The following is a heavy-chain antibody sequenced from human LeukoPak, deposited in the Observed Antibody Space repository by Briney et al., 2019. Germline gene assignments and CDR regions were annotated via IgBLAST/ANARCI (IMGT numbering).Heavy chain of an antibody. D-gene: IGHD2-2*01. CDR1: GGTFSSYA. CDR2: IIPIFGTA. Sequence: SVKVSCKASGGTFSSYAISWVRQAPGQGLEWMGGIIPIFGTANYAQKFQGRVTITADESTSTAYMELSSLRSEDTAVYYCASLGVPAASNYYYYYMDVWGKGTTVTVSS. CDR3: ASLGVPAASNYYYYYMDV. J-gene: IGHJ6*03. V-gene: IGHV1-69*13.